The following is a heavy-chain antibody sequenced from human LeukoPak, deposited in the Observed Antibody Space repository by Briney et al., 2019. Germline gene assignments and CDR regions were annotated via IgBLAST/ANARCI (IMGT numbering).Heavy chain of an antibody. J-gene: IGHJ4*02. CDR3: ARFTRIQYYFDY. CDR1: GGSIDTRSYS. D-gene: IGHD3-3*01. V-gene: IGHV4-39*07. CDR2: VHNSGRT. Sequence: SETLSLICSVSGGSIDTRSYSWGWVRQPPGRGLECIGSVHNSGRTYYNPSLKSRVTISVDTSKNQFSLKLSSVTAADTAVYYCARFTRIQYYFDYWGQGTLVTVSS.